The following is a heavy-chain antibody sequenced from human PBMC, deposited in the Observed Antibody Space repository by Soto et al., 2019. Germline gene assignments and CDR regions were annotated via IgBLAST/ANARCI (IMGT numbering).Heavy chain of an antibody. CDR2: IYYSGST. CDR1: GGSISSGGYY. J-gene: IGHJ6*03. Sequence: SETLSLTCTVSGGSISSGGYYWSWIRQHPGKGLEWIGYIYYSGSTYYNPSLKSRVTISVDTSKNQFSLKLSSVTAADTAVYCCARVVVVPAAISSYYMDVWGKGTTVTVSS. CDR3: ARVVVVPAAISSYYMDV. D-gene: IGHD2-2*01. V-gene: IGHV4-30-4*08.